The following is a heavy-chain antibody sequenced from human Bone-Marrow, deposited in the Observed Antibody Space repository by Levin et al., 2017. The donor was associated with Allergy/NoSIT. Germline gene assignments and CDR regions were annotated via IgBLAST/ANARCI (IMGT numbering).Heavy chain of an antibody. J-gene: IGHJ4*02. CDR2: ISYDGSNK. CDR1: GFTFSSYA. V-gene: IGHV3-30-3*01. CDR3: ARDGGLGYSGYDPPPY. Sequence: GGSLRLSCAASGFTFSSYAMHWVRQAPGKGLEWVAVISYDGSNKYYADSVKGRFTISRDNSKNTLYLQMNSLRAEDTAVYYCARDGGLGYSGYDPPPYWGQGTLVTVSS. D-gene: IGHD5-12*01.